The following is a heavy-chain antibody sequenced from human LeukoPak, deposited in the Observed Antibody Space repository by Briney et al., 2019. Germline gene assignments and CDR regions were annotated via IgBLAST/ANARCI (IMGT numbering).Heavy chain of an antibody. CDR3: AKVVHDVWGSYRYGD. V-gene: IGHV3-23*01. Sequence: GGSLRLSCAASGFTFSSYAMSWVRQAPGKGLEWVSAISGRGGSTYYADSVKGRFTISRDNSKNTLYLQMNSLRAEDTAVYYCAKVVHDVWGSYRYGDWGQGTLVTVSS. D-gene: IGHD3-16*02. J-gene: IGHJ4*02. CDR1: GFTFSSYA. CDR2: ISGRGGST.